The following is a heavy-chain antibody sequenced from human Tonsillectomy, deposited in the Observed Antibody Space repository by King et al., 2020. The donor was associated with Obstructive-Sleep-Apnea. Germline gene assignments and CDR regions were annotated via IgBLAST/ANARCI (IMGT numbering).Heavy chain of an antibody. V-gene: IGHV3-21*01. Sequence: DVQLVESGGGLVKPGGSLRLSCAASGFTFSSYSMNWVRQAPGKGLEWVSCISSSSSYIYYADSVKGRFTVSRDNAKNSLFLQMNSLRAEDTAVYYCAREGEVTVVEPGAVNVYYYYYAMDVWGQGTTVTVSS. CDR1: GFTFSSYS. CDR3: AREGEVTVVEPGAVNVYYYYYAMDV. CDR2: ISSSSSYI. D-gene: IGHD2-2*01. J-gene: IGHJ6*02.